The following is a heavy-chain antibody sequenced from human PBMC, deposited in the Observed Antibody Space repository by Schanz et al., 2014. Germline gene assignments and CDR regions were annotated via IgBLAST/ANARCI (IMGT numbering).Heavy chain of an antibody. CDR2: ISGTSRFI. V-gene: IGHV3-21*01. CDR3: ARDLLSMVRGGNAFDI. Sequence: EVQLVESGGGLVKPGGSLRLSCAVSGFMFANHTMNWVRQAPGKGLEWVSSISGTSRFIFYTDSVKGRFTISRDNAKNSLYLGMNSLRVEDTAVYYCARDLLSMVRGGNAFDIWGQGTKVTVSS. D-gene: IGHD3-10*01. CDR1: GFMFANHT. J-gene: IGHJ3*02.